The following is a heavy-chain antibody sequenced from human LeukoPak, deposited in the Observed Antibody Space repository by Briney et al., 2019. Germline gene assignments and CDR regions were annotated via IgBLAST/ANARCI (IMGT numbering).Heavy chain of an antibody. Sequence: SETLSLTCTVSGDSISSSSYYWGWIRQPPGKGLEWIGTIFYTGTTYYNPSLESRLTISVDTSKNQFSLKLSAVTAADTAVFYCARHHHFWSGFYYDSWGQGTLVTVSS. CDR2: IFYTGTT. CDR1: GDSISSSSYY. V-gene: IGHV4-39*01. D-gene: IGHD3-3*02. J-gene: IGHJ4*02. CDR3: ARHHHFWSGFYYDS.